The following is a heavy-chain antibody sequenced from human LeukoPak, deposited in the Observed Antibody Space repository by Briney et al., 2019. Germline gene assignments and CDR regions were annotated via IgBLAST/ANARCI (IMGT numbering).Heavy chain of an antibody. V-gene: IGHV1-18*01. D-gene: IGHD4-17*01. CDR3: ARDVDYALDY. CDR1: GYTFTSYG. Sequence: ASVKVSCKASGYTFTSYGISWVRQAPGQGLEWMGWISAYNGNTKYAQNLQGRVTMTTDTSTSTAYMELRGLISDDTAVYYCARDVDYALDYWGQGTLVTVSS. CDR2: ISAYNGNT. J-gene: IGHJ4*02.